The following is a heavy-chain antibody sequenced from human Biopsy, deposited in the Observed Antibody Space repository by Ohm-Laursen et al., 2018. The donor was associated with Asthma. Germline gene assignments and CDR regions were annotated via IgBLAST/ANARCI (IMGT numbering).Heavy chain of an antibody. V-gene: IGHV7-4-1*02. D-gene: IGHD2-15*01. CDR1: GYTFIGCP. CDR2: INTNTGNP. J-gene: IGHJ6*02. CDR3: ARGLLGMDV. Sequence: ASVKVSCKASGYTFIGCPIHWMRQAPGQGLEWMGRINTNTGNPTYAQGFTGRFVFSLDTSVSTAYLQISSLKADDTAVYYCARGLLGMDVWGQGTTVTVSS.